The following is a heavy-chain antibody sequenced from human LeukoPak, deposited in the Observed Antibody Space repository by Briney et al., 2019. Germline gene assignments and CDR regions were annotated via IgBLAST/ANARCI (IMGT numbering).Heavy chain of an antibody. V-gene: IGHV4-34*01. Sequence: PSETLSLTCAVYGRSFSGHYWSWIRQPPGKGLEWMGEINHSGSTNYNPPLKSRVTISVDTSKNEFSLELRSVTAADTAVYYCARVRITSIRRDYYMDVWGKGTTVIVS. J-gene: IGHJ6*03. CDR3: ARVRITSIRRDYYMDV. CDR2: INHSGST. CDR1: GRSFSGHY. D-gene: IGHD3-10*01.